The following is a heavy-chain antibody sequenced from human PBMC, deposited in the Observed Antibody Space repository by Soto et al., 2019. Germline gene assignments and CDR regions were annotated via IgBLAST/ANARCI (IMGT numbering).Heavy chain of an antibody. Sequence: SETLSLTCTVSGGSISSYYWSWIRQPPGKGLEWIGYIYYSGSTNYNPSLKSRVTIPVDTSKNQFSLKLSSVTAADTAVYYCARDAHSGYSSSWYPRGFDPWGQGTLVTVSS. CDR3: ARDAHSGYSSSWYPRGFDP. V-gene: IGHV4-59*01. J-gene: IGHJ5*02. D-gene: IGHD6-13*01. CDR2: IYYSGST. CDR1: GGSISSYY.